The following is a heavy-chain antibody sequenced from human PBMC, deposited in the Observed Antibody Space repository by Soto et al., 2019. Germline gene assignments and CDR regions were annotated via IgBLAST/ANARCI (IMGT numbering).Heavy chain of an antibody. Sequence: QVQLVQSGAEVKKPGSSVKVSCKASGGTFSSYAISWVRQAPGQGLEWMGGIIPIFGTANYAQKFQGRVTISADESTRTAYMEPSSLRSEDTAVYYCASTVGWLRVPHYYYGMDVWGQGTTVTVSS. CDR2: IIPIFGTA. CDR3: ASTVGWLRVPHYYYGMDV. D-gene: IGHD5-12*01. J-gene: IGHJ6*02. CDR1: GGTFSSYA. V-gene: IGHV1-69*12.